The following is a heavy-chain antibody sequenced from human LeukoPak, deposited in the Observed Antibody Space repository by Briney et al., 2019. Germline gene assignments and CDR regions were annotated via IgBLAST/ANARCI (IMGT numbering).Heavy chain of an antibody. D-gene: IGHD5/OR15-5a*01. Sequence: GGSLRLSCVASGFIFSDHAFHWVRQSPDKGLEWVALIGSDGTKKYYADSVQGRFTVSRENSKNTLFLQMGTVRADDTAVYFCARQMTSTRLFDSWGQGTLVTVSS. CDR1: GFIFSDHA. CDR2: IGSDGTKK. J-gene: IGHJ4*02. CDR3: ARQMTSTRLFDS. V-gene: IGHV3-30*04.